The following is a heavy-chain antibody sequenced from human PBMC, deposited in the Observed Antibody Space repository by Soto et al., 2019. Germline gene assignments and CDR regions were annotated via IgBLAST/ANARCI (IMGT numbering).Heavy chain of an antibody. J-gene: IGHJ6*02. Sequence: SVKVSCKASGGTFTGNPISWVRQAPGRGLEWMGGIIPMFGTTNYAQNLQGRVTMTTDTSTTTVYMELRSLRSDDTAVYYCARVMVRLFGSGSSRPYGLDVWGQGTTVTVSS. V-gene: IGHV1-69*05. CDR3: ARVMVRLFGSGSSRPYGLDV. D-gene: IGHD3-10*01. CDR1: GGTFTGNP. CDR2: IIPMFGTT.